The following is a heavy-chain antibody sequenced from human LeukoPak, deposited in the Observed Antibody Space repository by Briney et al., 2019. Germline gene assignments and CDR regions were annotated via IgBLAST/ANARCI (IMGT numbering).Heavy chain of an antibody. CDR3: AKLNGVTAPYSYYGMDV. CDR1: GFTFSSYG. CDR2: ISYDGSNK. Sequence: GGSLRLSCAASGFTFSSYGVHWVRQAPGKGLEWVAVISYDGSNKYYADSVKGRFTISRDNSKNTLYLQMNSLRAEDTAVYYCAKLNGVTAPYSYYGMDVWGQGTTVTVSS. D-gene: IGHD2-8*01. J-gene: IGHJ6*02. V-gene: IGHV3-30*18.